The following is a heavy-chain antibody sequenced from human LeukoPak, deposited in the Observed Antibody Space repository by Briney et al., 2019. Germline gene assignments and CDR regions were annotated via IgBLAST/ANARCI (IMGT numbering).Heavy chain of an antibody. CDR2: IVVGSGNT. Sequence: GPSVKVSFKASGFTFTSSAVQWVRQARGQRLEWIGWIVVGSGNTNYEQKFQERVTITRDMSTSLVYMELSSLRSEDTAVYYCAAEAAYYYDSRDAFDVWGQGTMATVSS. D-gene: IGHD3-22*01. J-gene: IGHJ3*01. CDR1: GFTFTSSA. V-gene: IGHV1-58*01. CDR3: AAEAAYYYDSRDAFDV.